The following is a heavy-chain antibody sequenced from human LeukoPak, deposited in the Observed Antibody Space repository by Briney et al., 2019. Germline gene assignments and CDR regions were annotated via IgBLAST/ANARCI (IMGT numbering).Heavy chain of an antibody. Sequence: PSGTLSLTCAVSGGSISSSNWWSWVRQPPGKGLEWIGEIYHRGSTNYNPSLKSRVTISVDKSKNQFSLKPSSVTAADTAVYYCARLSRSYYDILTGYYSPLYYFDYWGQGTLVTVSS. CDR2: IYHRGST. CDR1: GGSISSSNW. D-gene: IGHD3-9*01. CDR3: ARLSRSYYDILTGYYSPLYYFDY. J-gene: IGHJ4*02. V-gene: IGHV4-4*02.